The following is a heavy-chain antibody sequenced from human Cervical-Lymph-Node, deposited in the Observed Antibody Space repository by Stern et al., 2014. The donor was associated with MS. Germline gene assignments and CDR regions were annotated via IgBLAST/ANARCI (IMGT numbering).Heavy chain of an antibody. Sequence: QVQLQQWGAGLLKPSETLSLTCAVYGGSFSGYYWSWIRQPPGKGLEWIGEINHSGSTNYTPSLKSRVTISVATSKNQFSLKLSSVTAADTAVYYCARGLYSSSLFDPWGQGTLVTVSS. CDR3: ARGLYSSSLFDP. CDR1: GGSFSGYY. J-gene: IGHJ5*02. CDR2: INHSGST. V-gene: IGHV4-34*01. D-gene: IGHD6-13*01.